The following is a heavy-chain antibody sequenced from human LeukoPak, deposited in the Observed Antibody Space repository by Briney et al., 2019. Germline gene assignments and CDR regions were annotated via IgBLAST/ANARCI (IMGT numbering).Heavy chain of an antibody. Sequence: PGGSLRLFCAASGFTFSVHYMNWIRQAPGKRLEWVSYISSSGSTIYYADSVKGRFTISRDNAKNSLYLQMNSLRAEDTAVYYCARDGATYSSGWYAYWGQGTLVTVSS. D-gene: IGHD6-19*01. CDR2: ISSSGSTI. CDR3: ARDGATYSSGWYAY. J-gene: IGHJ4*02. V-gene: IGHV3-11*04. CDR1: GFTFSVHY.